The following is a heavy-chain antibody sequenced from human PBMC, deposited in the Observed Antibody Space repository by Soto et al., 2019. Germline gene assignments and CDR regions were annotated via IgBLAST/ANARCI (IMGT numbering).Heavy chain of an antibody. CDR1: GGSISSSSYY. CDR3: ARHYLGASIAARYDY. J-gene: IGHJ4*02. D-gene: IGHD6-6*01. CDR2: IYYSGST. Sequence: SETLSLTCTVSGGSISSSSYYWGWIRQPPGKGLEWIGSIYYSGSTYYNPSLKSRVTISVDTSKTQFSLKLSSVTAADTAVYYCARHYLGASIAARYDYWGQGTLVTVSS. V-gene: IGHV4-39*01.